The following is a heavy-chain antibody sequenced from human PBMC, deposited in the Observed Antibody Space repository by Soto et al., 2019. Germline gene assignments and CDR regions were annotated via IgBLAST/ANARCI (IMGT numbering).Heavy chain of an antibody. CDR2: ISYDGCGK. Sequence: QMYLVESGGGVVQPATPLRLSCVASGFSFSDSGMHWVRQAPGKGLEWVAVISYDGCGKYYSDYVQGRFTISSDNSKKMLYLQMRGLTTENTAVYYCVNGRRPYYYGSGSDLWGQGTLVTVSS. CDR3: VNGRRPYYYGSGSDL. J-gene: IGHJ5*02. D-gene: IGHD3-10*01. V-gene: IGHV3-30*18. CDR1: GFSFSDSG.